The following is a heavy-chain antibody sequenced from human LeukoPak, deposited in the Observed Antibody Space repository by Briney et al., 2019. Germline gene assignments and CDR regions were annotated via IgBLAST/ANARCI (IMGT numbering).Heavy chain of an antibody. CDR2: INPSGGST. J-gene: IGHJ4*02. V-gene: IGHV1-46*01. D-gene: IGHD3-22*01. CDR3: ATWSASGSMIVVVPFDY. CDR1: GYTFTSYY. Sequence: GASVKVSCKASGYTFTSYYMHWVRQAPGQGLEWMGIINPSGGSTSYAQKFQGRVTMTRDTSTSTVYMELSSLRSEDTAVYYCATWSASGSMIVVVPFDYWGQGTLVTVSS.